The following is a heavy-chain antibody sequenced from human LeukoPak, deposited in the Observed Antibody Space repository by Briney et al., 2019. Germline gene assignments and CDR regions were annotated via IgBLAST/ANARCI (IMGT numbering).Heavy chain of an antibody. CDR1: GGSISSSSYY. J-gene: IGHJ6*02. D-gene: IGHD3-3*01. V-gene: IGHV4-61*05. Sequence: SETLSLTCTVSGGSISSSSYYWGWIRQSPGKGLEWIGYISYSGSTNYNPSLKSRVTISVDRPKNQFSLKLSSVTAADTAVYYCVRGGRVVKSLFGMDVWGQGTTVTVSS. CDR2: ISYSGST. CDR3: VRGGRVVKSLFGMDV.